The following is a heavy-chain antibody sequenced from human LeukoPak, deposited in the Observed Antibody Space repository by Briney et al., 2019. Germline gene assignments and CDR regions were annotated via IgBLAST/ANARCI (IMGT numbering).Heavy chain of an antibody. Sequence: SETLSLTCTVSGGSTSNYYWSWIRQSPGKELEWIGYIYYTGSTSYNPSLKSRVAISVDTSKNQFSLKLSSVTAADTAVYYCARATSWSYYYMDVWAKGTTVTVSS. CDR2: IYYTGST. V-gene: IGHV4-59*01. J-gene: IGHJ6*03. CDR1: GGSTSNYY. CDR3: ARATSWSYYYMDV.